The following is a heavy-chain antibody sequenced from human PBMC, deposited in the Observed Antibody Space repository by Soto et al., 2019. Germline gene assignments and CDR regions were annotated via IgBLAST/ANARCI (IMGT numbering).Heavy chain of an antibody. CDR2: ISAYNGDT. J-gene: IGHJ4*02. CDR3: TEDEVEMAHSY. Sequence: QVQLVQSGAEVKKPGASVKVSCKASGYSFTSYGISWVRQAPGQGLEWMGWISAYNGDTNYAQKLQGRVTMTTDTSTRTAYMDLRSLRSEDTAVYYCTEDEVEMAHSYWGQGTLVTVSS. CDR1: GYSFTSYG. V-gene: IGHV1-18*01. D-gene: IGHD2-2*01.